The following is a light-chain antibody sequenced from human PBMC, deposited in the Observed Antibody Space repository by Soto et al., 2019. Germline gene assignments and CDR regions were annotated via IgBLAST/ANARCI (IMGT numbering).Light chain of an antibody. J-gene: IGKJ2*01. V-gene: IGKV3-20*01. Sequence: EIVLTQSPGTLSLSPGERATLSCRASQSVSNSYLAWYQQKPGQSPRLLIYAASSRATGIPDRFSGSGSGTDFTLTISRLEPEDVAVYFCQQFGSTLYTFGQGTKLEIK. CDR1: QSVSNSY. CDR3: QQFGSTLYT. CDR2: AAS.